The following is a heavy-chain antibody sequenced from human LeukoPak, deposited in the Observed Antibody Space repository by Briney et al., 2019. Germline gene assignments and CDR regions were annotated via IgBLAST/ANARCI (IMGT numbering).Heavy chain of an antibody. D-gene: IGHD1-20*01. CDR1: GFTFISDA. CDR2: ISGSGGST. CDR3: ARDYNWGFDY. V-gene: IGHV3-23*01. J-gene: IGHJ4*02. Sequence: WRSLRLSCAASGFTFISDAMSWVRQAPGKGLEWVSAISGSGGSTYYADSVKGRFTISRDNSKNTLYLQMNSLRAEDTAVYYCARDYNWGFDYWGQGTLVAVSS.